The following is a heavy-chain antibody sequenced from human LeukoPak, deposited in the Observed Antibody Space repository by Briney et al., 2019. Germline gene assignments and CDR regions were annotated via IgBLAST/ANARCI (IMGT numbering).Heavy chain of an antibody. Sequence: SETLSLTCTVSGYSISSGYYWGWIRQPPGKGLEWIGSIYHSGSTYYNPSLKSRVTISVDTSKNQFSLKLSSVTAADTAVYYCARVSVVTDAFDIWGQGTMVTVSS. V-gene: IGHV4-38-2*02. J-gene: IGHJ3*02. CDR2: IYHSGST. CDR1: GYSISSGYY. CDR3: ARVSVVTDAFDI. D-gene: IGHD2-21*02.